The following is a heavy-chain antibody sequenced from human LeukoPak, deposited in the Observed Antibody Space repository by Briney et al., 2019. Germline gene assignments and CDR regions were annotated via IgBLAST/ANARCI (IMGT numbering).Heavy chain of an antibody. CDR1: GFTFSSYG. V-gene: IGHV3-23*01. D-gene: IGHD4-17*01. J-gene: IGHJ3*02. CDR3: AKYGDYGPAPQNDAFDI. Sequence: PGGSLRLSCAASGFTFSSYGMSWVRQAPGKGLEWVSTISGSGGSTYYADSVKGRFTISRDNSKNTLYLQMNSLRAEDTAVYYCAKYGDYGPAPQNDAFDIWGQGTMVAVSS. CDR2: ISGSGGST.